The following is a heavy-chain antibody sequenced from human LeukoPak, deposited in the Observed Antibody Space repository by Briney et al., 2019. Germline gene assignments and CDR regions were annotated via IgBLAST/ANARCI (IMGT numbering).Heavy chain of an antibody. CDR3: ALADGRGLSTN. D-gene: IGHD2-15*01. J-gene: IGHJ4*02. V-gene: IGHV3-48*01. CDR1: GFTFSSYS. Sequence: GGSLRLSCAAPGFTFSSYSMNWVRQAPGKGLEWVSYISSSSSTIYYADSVKGRFTISRDNAKNSLYLQMNSLRAEDTAVYYCALADGRGLSTNWGQGTLVTVSS. CDR2: ISSSSSTI.